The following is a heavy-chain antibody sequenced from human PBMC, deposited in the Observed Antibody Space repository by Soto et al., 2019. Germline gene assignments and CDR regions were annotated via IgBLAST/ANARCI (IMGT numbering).Heavy chain of an antibody. CDR1: GYIFINYH. J-gene: IGHJ6*02. D-gene: IGHD3-16*01. CDR2: INPSDGST. CDR3: ARHERAGLGIPPYYYYYGMDV. V-gene: IGHV1-46*01. Sequence: ASVKVSCKPSGYIFINYHIHWVRQAPGQGLEWMGIINPSDGSTSYAEKLQGRVTMTTDTSTSTVYMELSSLKASDTAMYYCARHERAGLGIPPYYYYYGMDVWGQGXTVTVYS.